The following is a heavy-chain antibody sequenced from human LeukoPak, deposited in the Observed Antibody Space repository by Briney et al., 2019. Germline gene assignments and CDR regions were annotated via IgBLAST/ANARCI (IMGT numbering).Heavy chain of an antibody. Sequence: GGTLRLSCAASGFTFSSYGMSWVRQAPGKGLEWVSSISSSSSYIYYADSVKGRFTISRDNAKNSLYLQMNSLRAEDTAVYYCAIEGSGIFDYWGRGTLVTVSS. D-gene: IGHD1-26*01. J-gene: IGHJ4*02. V-gene: IGHV3-21*01. CDR2: ISSSSSYI. CDR1: GFTFSSYG. CDR3: AIEGSGIFDY.